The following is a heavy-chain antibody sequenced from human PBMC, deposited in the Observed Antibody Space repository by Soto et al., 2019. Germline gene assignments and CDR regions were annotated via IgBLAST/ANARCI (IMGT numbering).Heavy chain of an antibody. Sequence: EVQLLESGGGLEQPGGSLRLSCAASGFTFSGHSMSWVRQAPGKGLEWVSTFSGSGTTYYADSVKGRFTISRDDSKKTLYLQMNSLRVEDTTIYYCAEHTQYWGQGTLVTVSP. CDR2: FSGSGTT. CDR1: GFTFSGHS. V-gene: IGHV3-23*01. CDR3: AEHTQY. D-gene: IGHD2-21*01. J-gene: IGHJ4*02.